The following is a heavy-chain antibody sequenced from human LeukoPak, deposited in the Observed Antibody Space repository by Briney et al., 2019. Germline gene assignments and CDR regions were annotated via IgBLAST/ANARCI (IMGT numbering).Heavy chain of an antibody. D-gene: IGHD3-9*01. Sequence: ASVKVSCKASGYTFTDYYMHWVRQAPGQGLEWMGIINPSGGSTSYAQKFQGRVTMTRDMSTSTVYMELSSLRSEDTAVYYCARDFYDILTGYRINNWFDPWGQGTLVTVSS. CDR2: INPSGGST. J-gene: IGHJ5*02. V-gene: IGHV1-46*01. CDR1: GYTFTDYY. CDR3: ARDFYDILTGYRINNWFDP.